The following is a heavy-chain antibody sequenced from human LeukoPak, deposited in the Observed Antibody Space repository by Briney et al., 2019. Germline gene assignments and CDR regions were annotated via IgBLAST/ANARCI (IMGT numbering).Heavy chain of an antibody. Sequence: ASVKVSCKVSGYTLTELSMHWVRQAPRKGLEWMGGFDPEDGETIYAQQFQGRVTMTTDTSTSTAYMELRSLRSDDTAVYYCARDGLTYYDILTGNYGMDVWGQGTTVTVSS. J-gene: IGHJ6*02. CDR2: FDPEDGET. V-gene: IGHV1-24*01. D-gene: IGHD3-9*01. CDR1: GYTLTELS. CDR3: ARDGLTYYDILTGNYGMDV.